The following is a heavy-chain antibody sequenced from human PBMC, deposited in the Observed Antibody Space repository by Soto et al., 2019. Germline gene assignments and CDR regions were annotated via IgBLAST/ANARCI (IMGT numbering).Heavy chain of an antibody. Sequence: SETLSLTCTVSGGSISSYYWSWIRQPPGKGLEWIGYIYYSGSTDYNPSLKSRVTISVDTSKNQFSLKLSSVTAADTAVYYCARRDYDYIWGSYRQDNWFDPWGQGTLVTVSS. V-gene: IGHV4-59*08. J-gene: IGHJ5*02. CDR3: ARRDYDYIWGSYRQDNWFDP. D-gene: IGHD3-16*02. CDR1: GGSISSYY. CDR2: IYYSGST.